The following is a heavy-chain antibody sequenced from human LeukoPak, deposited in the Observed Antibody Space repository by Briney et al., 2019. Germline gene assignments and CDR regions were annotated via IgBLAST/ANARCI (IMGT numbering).Heavy chain of an antibody. V-gene: IGHV3-7*01. CDR3: ARDAFVVVPAAYDAFDI. Sequence: GSLRLSCAASGFTFSSYWMSWVRQAPGKGLEWVANIKQDGSEKYYVDSVKGRFTISRDNAKNSLYLQMNSLRAEDTAVYYCARDAFVVVPAAYDAFDIWGQGTMVTVSS. D-gene: IGHD2-2*01. CDR2: IKQDGSEK. J-gene: IGHJ3*02. CDR1: GFTFSSYW.